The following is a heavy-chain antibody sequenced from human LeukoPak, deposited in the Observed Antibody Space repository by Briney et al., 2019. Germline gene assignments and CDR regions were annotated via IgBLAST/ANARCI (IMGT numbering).Heavy chain of an antibody. D-gene: IGHD3-10*01. CDR3: AKDLAHLGCMDV. CDR1: GYHYDDYA. CDR2: ISGDGNNT. V-gene: IGHV3-43*02. J-gene: IGHJ6*02. Sequence: GGPLRLSHPAYGYHYDDYALHCHHHAPRQGPNQTSFISGDGNNTYYADSVKGRFTISRDNSKNSRYLQMNSLRTADTALYYCAKDLAHLGCMDVWGQGTTVTVSS.